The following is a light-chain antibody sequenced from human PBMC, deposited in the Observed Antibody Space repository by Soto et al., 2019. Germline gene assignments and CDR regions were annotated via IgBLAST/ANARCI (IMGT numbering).Light chain of an antibody. CDR1: QNLSRN. CDR2: GAS. J-gene: IGKJ2*01. V-gene: IGKV3-15*01. CDR3: QQYDNWPPT. Sequence: EMVMTQSPATLSVSPGERATLSCRASQNLSRNLAWYQQQPGQAPRLLIYGASTRATGIPARFSGSGSGTYFTLTISSLQSEDFAVYYCQQYDNWPPTFGQGTKLEIK.